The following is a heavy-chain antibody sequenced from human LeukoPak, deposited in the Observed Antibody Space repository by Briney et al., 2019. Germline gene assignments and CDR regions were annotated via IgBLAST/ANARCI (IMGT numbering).Heavy chain of an antibody. V-gene: IGHV1-18*01. CDR3: VRGGYSTGYH. CDR1: GYTFTDYP. J-gene: IGHJ4*02. D-gene: IGHD2-8*02. CDR2: ISTNNGNT. Sequence: ASVKVSCKASGYTFTDYPMNWVRQAPGQGLEWMGWISTNNGNTNYAQKIRGRVTLTTDTSTSTAYMDLRSLRSDDTAVYYCVRGGYSTGYHWGRGTLVTVST.